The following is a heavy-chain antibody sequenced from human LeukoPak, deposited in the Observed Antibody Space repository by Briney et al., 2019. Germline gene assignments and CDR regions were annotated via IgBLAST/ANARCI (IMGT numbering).Heavy chain of an antibody. Sequence: GGSLRLSCAASGFTFSSYAMSWVRQAPGKGLEWVSAISGSGGSTYYADSAKGRFTISRDNSKNTLYLQMNSLRAEDTAVYYCAKSSSWYNVNYFDYWGQGTLVTVSS. J-gene: IGHJ4*02. CDR3: AKSSSWYNVNYFDY. CDR2: ISGSGGST. D-gene: IGHD6-13*01. V-gene: IGHV3-23*01. CDR1: GFTFSSYA.